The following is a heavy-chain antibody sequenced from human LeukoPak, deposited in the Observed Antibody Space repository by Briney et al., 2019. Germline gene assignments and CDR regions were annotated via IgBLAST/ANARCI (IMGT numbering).Heavy chain of an antibody. Sequence: GGSLRLSCAASGLIVSNNYMSWVRQAPGKGLEWVSIVYSGGHTYYADSVKGRFTISRDKSKNTLYLQMSSLRAEDTAVYYWARGIRDCSRTTCYQPFDYWGQGALVTVSS. CDR1: GLIVSNNY. V-gene: IGHV3-53*01. CDR3: ARGIRDCSRTTCYQPFDY. J-gene: IGHJ4*02. D-gene: IGHD2-2*01. CDR2: VYSGGHT.